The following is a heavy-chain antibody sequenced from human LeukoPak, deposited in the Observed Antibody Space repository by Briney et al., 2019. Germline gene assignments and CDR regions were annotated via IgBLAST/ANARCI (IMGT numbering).Heavy chain of an antibody. J-gene: IGHJ4*02. CDR3: ARGAGSAGY. V-gene: IGHV1-2*02. CDR1: GYTFTGHY. Sequence: ASVKVSCKACGYTFTGHYMHWVRQAPGHGLEWMGWINPNSGGTDYAQKFQGRVTMTRDTSISTAYMELSRLRSDDTAVYYCARGAGSAGYWGQGTLVTVSP. CDR2: INPNSGGT.